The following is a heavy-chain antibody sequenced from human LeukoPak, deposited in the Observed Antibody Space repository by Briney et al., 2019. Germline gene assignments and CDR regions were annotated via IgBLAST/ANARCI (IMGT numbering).Heavy chain of an antibody. CDR3: ARGQVGAHHYYFDY. V-gene: IGHV1-69*13. D-gene: IGHD1-26*01. J-gene: IGHJ4*02. CDR1: GGTFSSYA. Sequence: GASVKVSCKASGGTFSSYAISWVRQAPGQGLEWMGGIIPIFGTANYAQKFQGRVTITADESTSTAYMELSSLRSEDTAVYYCARGQVGAHHYYFDYWGQGTLVTVSS. CDR2: IIPIFGTA.